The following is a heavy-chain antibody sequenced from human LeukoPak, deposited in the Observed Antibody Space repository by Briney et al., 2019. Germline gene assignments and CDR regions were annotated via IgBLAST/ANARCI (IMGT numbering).Heavy chain of an antibody. J-gene: IGHJ4*02. V-gene: IGHV3-23*01. CDR1: GFTFSSHA. CDR2: IDISGGST. D-gene: IGHD1-1*01. CDR3: ANEVRPNDY. Sequence: GGSLRLSCAASGFTFSSHAMCWVRQAPGKGLEWVSSIDISGGSTYYADSVQGRFTISRDNSKNTLYLEMNSLRAEDTALYYCANEVRPNDYWGQGALVTVSS.